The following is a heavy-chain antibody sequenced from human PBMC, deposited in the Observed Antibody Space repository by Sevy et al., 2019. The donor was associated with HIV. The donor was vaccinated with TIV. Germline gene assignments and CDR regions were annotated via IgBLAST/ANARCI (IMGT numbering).Heavy chain of an antibody. Sequence: SETLSLTCAVYGGSFSGYYWSWIRQPPGKGLERIGEINHSGSTNYNPSLKSRVTISVDTSKNQFSLKLSSVTAADTAVYYCARFAFVTVVNRHYFDYWGQGTLVTVSS. V-gene: IGHV4-34*01. D-gene: IGHD3-16*02. CDR1: GGSFSGYY. CDR2: INHSGST. J-gene: IGHJ4*02. CDR3: ARFAFVTVVNRHYFDY.